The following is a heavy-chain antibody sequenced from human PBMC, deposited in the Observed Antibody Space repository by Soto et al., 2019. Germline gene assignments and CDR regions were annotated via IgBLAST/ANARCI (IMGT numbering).Heavy chain of an antibody. CDR2: VSYDGGNK. J-gene: IGHJ5*02. CDR3: AKPYYGRVDSYWVDH. V-gene: IGHV3-30*18. CDR1: GFTFSSFG. D-gene: IGHD3-10*01. Sequence: GGSLRLSCAASGFTFSSFGMHWVRQAPGKGLEWVALVSYDGGNKYYADSVMGRFTISRENPKNTLYLQMNSLGADDTAVYFCAKPYYGRVDSYWVDHCGQGTLVTVSS.